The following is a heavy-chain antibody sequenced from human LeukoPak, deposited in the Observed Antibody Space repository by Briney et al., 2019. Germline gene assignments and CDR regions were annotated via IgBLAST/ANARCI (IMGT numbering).Heavy chain of an antibody. D-gene: IGHD6-19*01. CDR3: AKAAVAAYFYYYGMDV. J-gene: IGHJ6*02. V-gene: IGHV3-23*01. Sequence: GGSLRLSCAASGFTFSSYAMSWVRQAPGKGLEWVSVVGGGGGNTFYADSVKGRFTISRDNSKNTLYLQMNSLRAEDTAVYYCAKAAVAAYFYYYGMDVWGQGTTVTVSS. CDR2: VGGGGGNT. CDR1: GFTFSSYA.